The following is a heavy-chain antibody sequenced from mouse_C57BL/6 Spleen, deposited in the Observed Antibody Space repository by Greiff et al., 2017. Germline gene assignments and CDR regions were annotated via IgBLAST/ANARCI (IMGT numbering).Heavy chain of an antibody. Sequence: VQLKQSGPELVKPGASVKISCKASGYSFTGYYMNWVKQSPEKSLEWIGEINPSTGGTTYNQKFKDKATLTVDKSSSTAYMQLKSLTSEDSAVYDCARPYGSSYYWYFDVWGTGTTVTVSS. CDR1: GYSFTGYY. J-gene: IGHJ1*03. V-gene: IGHV1-42*01. D-gene: IGHD1-1*01. CDR2: INPSTGGT. CDR3: ARPYGSSYYWYFDV.